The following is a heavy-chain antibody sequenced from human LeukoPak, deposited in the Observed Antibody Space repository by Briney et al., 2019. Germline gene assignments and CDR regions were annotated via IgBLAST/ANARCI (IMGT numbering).Heavy chain of an antibody. CDR2: ISSSSSII. V-gene: IGHV3-48*01. CDR3: ARDPGIAGDMDY. CDR1: GFTFSSHP. Sequence: PGGPLRLSCAASGFTFSSHPMNWVRQAPGKGLEWVSYISSSSSIIYYADSVKGRFTISRDNAKNSLYLQMNSLRADDTAVYYCARDPGIAGDMDYWGQGALVTVSS. D-gene: IGHD6-13*01. J-gene: IGHJ4*02.